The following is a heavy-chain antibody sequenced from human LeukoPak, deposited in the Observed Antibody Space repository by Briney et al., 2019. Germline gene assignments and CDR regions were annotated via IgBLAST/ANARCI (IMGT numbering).Heavy chain of an antibody. D-gene: IGHD6-19*01. Sequence: RASVKVSCKASGYTFTTYYMHWVRQAPGQGLEWMGVINPSGGRTSYAQKFQGRVTMTRDTSTSTVYMELSSLRSEDTAVYYCASKDSSGWYEEAWGQGTLDTVSS. CDR2: INPSGGRT. J-gene: IGHJ5*02. CDR1: GYTFTTYY. CDR3: ASKDSSGWYEEA. V-gene: IGHV1-46*01.